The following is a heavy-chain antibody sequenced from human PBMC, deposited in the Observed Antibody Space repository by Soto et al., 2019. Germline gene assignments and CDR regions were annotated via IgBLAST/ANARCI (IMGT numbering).Heavy chain of an antibody. V-gene: IGHV1-8*01. CDR3: ARTGYSSSWSRVQTPFFDY. CDR1: GYTFTSYD. CDR2: MNPNSGNT. Sequence: VKVSCKASGYTFTSYDINWVRQATGQGLEWMGWMNPNSGNTGYAQKFQGRVTMTRNTSISTAYMEPSSLRSEDTAVYYCARTGYSSSWSRVQTPFFDYWGQGTLGTGSS. J-gene: IGHJ4*02. D-gene: IGHD6-13*01.